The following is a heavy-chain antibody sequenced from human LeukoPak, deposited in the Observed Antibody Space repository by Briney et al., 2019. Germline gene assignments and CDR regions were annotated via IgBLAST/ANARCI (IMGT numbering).Heavy chain of an antibody. J-gene: IGHJ4*02. CDR2: IYPGDSDT. CDR1: VYSFTSYW. CDR3: ARLGQPLTTDY. D-gene: IGHD1-14*01. V-gene: IGHV5-51*01. Sequence: KHGESLKISGKGSVYSFTSYWIGWVRQIPGKGLEWLGIIYPGDSDTRYSPSFQGQVTISADKSISTAYLQWSSLKASDTAMYYCARLGQPLTTDYWGQGTLVTVSS.